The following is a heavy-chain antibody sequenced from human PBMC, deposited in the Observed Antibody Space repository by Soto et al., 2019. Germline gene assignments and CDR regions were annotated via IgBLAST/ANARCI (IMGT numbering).Heavy chain of an antibody. CDR1: GFTFSTYS. D-gene: IGHD2-8*02. CDR2: IGGSSSNTI. Sequence: EVQLVESGGGLVQPGGSLRLSCAASGFTFSTYSRNWVRQAPGKGLEWVSHIGGSSSNTIYYADSVKGRFTISRDNAKDSLYLQMNGLRDEDTAVYYCARAGRFDYWGQGTLVTVSS. CDR3: ARAGRFDY. J-gene: IGHJ4*02. V-gene: IGHV3-48*02.